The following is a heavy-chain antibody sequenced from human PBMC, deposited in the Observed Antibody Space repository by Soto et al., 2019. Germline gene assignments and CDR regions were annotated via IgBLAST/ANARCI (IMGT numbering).Heavy chain of an antibody. CDR2: IYWDDDK. V-gene: IGHV2-5*02. CDR1: GFSLTTSGVG. CDR3: AHRPPDSSGYSYFDY. J-gene: IGHJ4*02. Sequence: SGPTLVNPTQTLTLTCTFSGFSLTTSGVGVGWIRQPPGKALEWLALIYWDDDKRYSPALKSRLNITKDTSTNQVVLTMTNMDPVDTATYFCAHRPPDSSGYSYFDYWGQGTLVTVSS. D-gene: IGHD3-22*01.